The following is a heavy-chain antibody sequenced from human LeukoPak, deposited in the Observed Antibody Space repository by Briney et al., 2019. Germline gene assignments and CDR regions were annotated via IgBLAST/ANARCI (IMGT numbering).Heavy chain of an antibody. CDR1: GFTFDDYT. CDR3: AKGVYYYYYYMDV. V-gene: IGHV3-43*01. Sequence: GRSLRLSCAASGFTFDDYTMHWVRQAPGKGLEWVSLISWDGGSTYYADSVKGRFTISRDNSKNSLYLQMNSLRTEDTALYYCAKGVYYYYYYMDVWGKGTTVTVSS. J-gene: IGHJ6*03. CDR2: ISWDGGST.